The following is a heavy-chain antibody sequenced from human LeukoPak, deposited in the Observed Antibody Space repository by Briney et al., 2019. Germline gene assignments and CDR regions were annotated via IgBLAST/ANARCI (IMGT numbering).Heavy chain of an antibody. CDR3: AKDRGGSLYYFMDV. V-gene: IGHV3-30*02. CDR1: GFTFSSYA. CDR2: IRHDGSHK. Sequence: GGSLRLSCAASGFTFSSYAMHWVRQAPGKGLEWVTFIRHDGSHKHDADSVKGRFTISRDNSKSTLYLQMNSLRTEDTAVYYCAKDRGGSLYYFMDVWGKGTTVTISS. J-gene: IGHJ6*03. D-gene: IGHD3-10*01.